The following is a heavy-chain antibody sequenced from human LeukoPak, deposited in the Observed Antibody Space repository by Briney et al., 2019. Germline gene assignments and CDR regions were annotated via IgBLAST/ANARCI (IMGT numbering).Heavy chain of an antibody. J-gene: IGHJ4*02. CDR1: GFTFGDYA. V-gene: IGHV3-49*03. CDR2: IRSKAYGGTT. CDR3: TRGAPDYHSDY. Sequence: GGSLRLSCTASGFTFGDYAMSWFRQAPGKGLEWVGFIRSKAYGGTTEYDASVKGRFTISGDDSKSIAYLQMNSLKTEDTAVYYCTRGAPDYHSDYWGQGTLVTVSS. D-gene: IGHD4-11*01.